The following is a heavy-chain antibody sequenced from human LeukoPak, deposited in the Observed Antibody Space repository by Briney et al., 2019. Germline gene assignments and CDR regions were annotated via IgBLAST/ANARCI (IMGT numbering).Heavy chain of an antibody. CDR3: ARYDRQYGYFDF. Sequence: SETLSLTCTVSGGSVSSGSYYWSWIRQPPGKGLEWIGYIYYSGSTNYNPSLKSRVTISVDTSKNQFSLKLSSVTAADTAVYYCARYDRQYGYFDFWGQGTLVTVSS. D-gene: IGHD1-1*01. J-gene: IGHJ4*02. CDR2: IYYSGST. V-gene: IGHV4-61*01. CDR1: GGSVSSGSYY.